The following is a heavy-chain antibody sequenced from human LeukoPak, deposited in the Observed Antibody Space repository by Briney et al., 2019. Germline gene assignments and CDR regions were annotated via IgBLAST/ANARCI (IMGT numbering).Heavy chain of an antibody. CDR2: ISSSSSYI. D-gene: IGHD3-3*01. V-gene: IGHV3-21*01. Sequence: PGGSLRLSCAASGFTFSSYSMNWVRQAPGKGLEWVSSISSSSSYIYYADSVKGRFTISRDNAKNSLYLQMNSLRAEDTAVYYCARGPHGGFVIIPTEFWGQGTLVTVSS. CDR1: GFTFSSYS. J-gene: IGHJ4*02. CDR3: ARGPHGGFVIIPTEF.